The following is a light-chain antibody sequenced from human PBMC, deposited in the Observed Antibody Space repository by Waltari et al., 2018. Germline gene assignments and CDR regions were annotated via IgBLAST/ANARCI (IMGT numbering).Light chain of an antibody. CDR1: SLRRGS. CDR3: HSRDASGVGGL. J-gene: IGLJ2*01. Sequence: SSELTHDPTVSVAMGPTVRITCQDNSLRRGSHNRYPQRPGKAPILLFSGNNTRPSGVPDRFSGSTSANTAVSTITGAQAEDEASYYCHSRDASGVGGLFGGGTKLTVL. V-gene: IGLV3-19*01. CDR2: GNN.